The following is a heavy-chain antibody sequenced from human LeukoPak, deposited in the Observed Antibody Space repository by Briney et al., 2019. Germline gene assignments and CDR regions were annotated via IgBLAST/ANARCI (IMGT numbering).Heavy chain of an antibody. J-gene: IGHJ6*03. D-gene: IGHD6-13*01. Sequence: GGSLRLSCAASGFTFRNYFMSWVRQAPGKGLEWVAYIKHDGSEKYYVDSVKGRFTISRDNAKNSLYLQMNSLRAEDTAVYYCARISSHHYYYYYMDVWGKGTAVTVSS. CDR1: GFTFRNYF. CDR2: IKHDGSEK. CDR3: ARISSHHYYYYYMDV. V-gene: IGHV3-7*01.